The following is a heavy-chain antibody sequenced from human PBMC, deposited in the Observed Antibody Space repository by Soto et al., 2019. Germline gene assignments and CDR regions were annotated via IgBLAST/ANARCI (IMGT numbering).Heavy chain of an antibody. D-gene: IGHD3-9*01. CDR3: ATEFSHPKEEFES. CDR2: IYYTGST. Sequence: PSSSXSLTGTFAVCCGNIDTCYLSWMRQPPGSVLEWIGYIYYTGSTNYNPSLKSRVTISIDTSRNQFSLKLTSVTAADTAVYYRATEFSHPKEEFESWGQGSLLKVYS. CDR1: VCCGNIDTCY. J-gene: IGHJ4*02. V-gene: IGHV4-61*01.